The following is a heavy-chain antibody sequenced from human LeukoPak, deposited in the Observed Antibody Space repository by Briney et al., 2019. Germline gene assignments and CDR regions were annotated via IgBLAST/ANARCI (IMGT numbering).Heavy chain of an antibody. J-gene: IGHJ4*02. CDR3: AVQITMIVVVPYFDY. CDR2: ISGTGTTI. V-gene: IGHV3-11*04. D-gene: IGHD3-22*01. Sequence: AGGSLRLSCAASGLTFSDYYMTWIRQAPGWGLEWDSSISGTGTTIYSADSVRGRFTVSRDNARNSLFLHMNSLRAEDTAVYYCAVQITMIVVVPYFDYWGQGTLVTVSS. CDR1: GLTFSDYY.